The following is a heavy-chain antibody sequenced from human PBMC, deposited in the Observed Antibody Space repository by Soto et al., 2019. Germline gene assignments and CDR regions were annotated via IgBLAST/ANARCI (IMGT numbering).Heavy chain of an antibody. CDR1: GGSVSSDTHY. CDR3: ARFVRSCSGTTCYTRADV. J-gene: IGHJ6*02. CDR2: IYSSGST. Sequence: SETLSLTCTVSGGSVSSDTHYWSWIRQTPGKRLEWIGFIYSSGSTHYNPSLKRRVTMSVDTSKNQFSLKLRSVIVADTAVYHCARFVRSCSGTTCYTRADVWGQGTTVTGSS. D-gene: IGHD2-2*02. V-gene: IGHV4-61*01.